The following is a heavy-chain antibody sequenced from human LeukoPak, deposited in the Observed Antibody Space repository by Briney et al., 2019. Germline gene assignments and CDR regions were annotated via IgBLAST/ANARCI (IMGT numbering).Heavy chain of an antibody. Sequence: SVNVFCKASGGTFSSYAISGVRQAPGQGLEGMGRIIPILGIANYAQKFQGRVTITADKSTSTAYMELRSLRSDDTAVYYCARDHDSGGATEGAFDIWGKGQWSPSLQ. CDR1: GGTFSSYA. J-gene: IGHJ3*02. D-gene: IGHD1-26*01. CDR2: IIPILGIA. CDR3: ARDHDSGGATEGAFDI. V-gene: IGHV1-69*04.